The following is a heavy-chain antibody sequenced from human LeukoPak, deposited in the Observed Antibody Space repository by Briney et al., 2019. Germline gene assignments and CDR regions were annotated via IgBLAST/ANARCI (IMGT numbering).Heavy chain of an antibody. Sequence: GGSLRLSCAASGFTFDDYAMHWIRQAPGKGLEWVSGISWNSGSIGYADSVKGRFTISRDNAKNSPYLQMNSLRAEDTALYYCAKDYTPRRYYYSMDVWGKGTTVTVSS. J-gene: IGHJ6*03. CDR3: AKDYTPRRYYYSMDV. CDR2: ISWNSGSI. D-gene: IGHD2-15*01. CDR1: GFTFDDYA. V-gene: IGHV3-9*01.